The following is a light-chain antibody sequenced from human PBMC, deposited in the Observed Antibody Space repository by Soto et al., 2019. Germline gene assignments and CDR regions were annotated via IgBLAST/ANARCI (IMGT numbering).Light chain of an antibody. Sequence: QSALTQPASVSGSPGQSIAISCTGTSSDVGGYNYVSWYQQYPGRAPKLIIYEVSNRPSGVSDRFSGSKSGNTASLTISGLQAEDEADYYCSSYTSSTTPLYGGGTKVTVL. CDR1: SSDVGGYNY. CDR2: EVS. V-gene: IGLV2-14*01. CDR3: SSYTSSTTPL. J-gene: IGLJ2*01.